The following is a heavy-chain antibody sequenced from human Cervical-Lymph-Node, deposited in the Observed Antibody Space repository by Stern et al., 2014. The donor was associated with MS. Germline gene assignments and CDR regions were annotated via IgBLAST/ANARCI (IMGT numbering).Heavy chain of an antibody. CDR1: GFNFDDYA. Sequence: EAHLVESGGGLVQPGRSLRLSCAASGFNFDDYAMHWVRQAPGKGLEWVSGISWNSGSIGYADSVKGRFTISRDNAKNSLYLQMNSLRAEDTAFYYCAKDPYSSSSHWFDPWGQGTLFPVSS. CDR2: ISWNSGSI. CDR3: AKDPYSSSSHWFDP. J-gene: IGHJ5*02. V-gene: IGHV3-9*01. D-gene: IGHD6-6*01.